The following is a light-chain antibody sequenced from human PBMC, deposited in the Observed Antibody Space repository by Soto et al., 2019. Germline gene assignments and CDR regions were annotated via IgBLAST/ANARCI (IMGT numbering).Light chain of an antibody. V-gene: IGLV1-40*01. CDR1: SSNTGAGYD. CDR2: GNS. Sequence: QSVLTQPPSVSGAPGQRVTIYCTGSSSNTGAGYDVHWYQQLPGTAPKLLIYGNSNRPSGVPDRFSGSKSGTSASLAITGLQAEDEADYYCQSYDSSLSGVGFGGGTKLTVL. J-gene: IGLJ2*01. CDR3: QSYDSSLSGVG.